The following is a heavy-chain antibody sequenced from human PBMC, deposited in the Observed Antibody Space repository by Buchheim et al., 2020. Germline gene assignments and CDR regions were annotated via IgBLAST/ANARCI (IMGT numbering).Heavy chain of an antibody. J-gene: IGHJ4*02. CDR2: ISGSGSGT. D-gene: IGHD5-18*01. CDR1: GFTFSTYA. Sequence: EVQLLESGGGLVQPGGSLRLSCAASGFTFSTYAMSWVRQAPGKGLEWVSGISGSGSGTYYADSVKGRFTISRDNSKNPLYLQMNSLRAEDTAVYYCASTWMQLWFFDYWGQGTL. CDR3: ASTWMQLWFFDY. V-gene: IGHV3-23*01.